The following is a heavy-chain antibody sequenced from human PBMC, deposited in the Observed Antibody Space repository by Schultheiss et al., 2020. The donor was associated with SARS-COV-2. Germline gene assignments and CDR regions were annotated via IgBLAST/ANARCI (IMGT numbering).Heavy chain of an antibody. Sequence: SETLSLTCTVSGGSVSSGSDHWSWIRQPPGKGLEWIGYIYYSGSTNHNPSLKSRVTISVDTSKNQFSLKLSSVTAADTAVYYCARGNVVVTHWYFDLWGRGTLVTVSS. V-gene: IGHV4-61*01. J-gene: IGHJ2*01. CDR1: GGSVSSGSDH. CDR2: IYYSGST. D-gene: IGHD2-21*02. CDR3: ARGNVVVTHWYFDL.